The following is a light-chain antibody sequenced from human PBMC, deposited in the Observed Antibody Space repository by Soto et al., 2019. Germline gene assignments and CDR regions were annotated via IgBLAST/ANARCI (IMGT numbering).Light chain of an antibody. CDR1: STDIGRYNN. Sequence: SVLTQPASVSGSPGQSITISCTGTSTDIGRYNNVSWYQQHPGKAPKLMIYDVSNRPSGVSNRFSGSKSGNTASLTISGLQAEDEADYYCSSYTSSSTYVFGTGTKVTVL. J-gene: IGLJ1*01. CDR3: SSYTSSSTYV. CDR2: DVS. V-gene: IGLV2-14*03.